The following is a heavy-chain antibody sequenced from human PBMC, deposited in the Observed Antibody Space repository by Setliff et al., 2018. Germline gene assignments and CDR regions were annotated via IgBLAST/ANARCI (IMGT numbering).Heavy chain of an antibody. CDR3: AHKYGDYVRYFQH. D-gene: IGHD4-17*01. V-gene: IGHV2-5*01. J-gene: IGHJ1*01. CDR1: GFSLSTSRVG. Sequence: GSGPTLVNPTQALTLTCTFSGFSLSTSRVGVGWIRQPPGKALEWLALIYWNDDKRYSPSLKSRLTITKDTSKNQVVLTMTNMDPVDTATYYCAHKYGDYVRYFQHWGQGTLVTVSS. CDR2: IYWNDDK.